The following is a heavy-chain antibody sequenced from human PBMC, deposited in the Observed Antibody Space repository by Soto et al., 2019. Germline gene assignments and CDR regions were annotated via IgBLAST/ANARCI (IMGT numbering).Heavy chain of an antibody. J-gene: IGHJ6*02. CDR2: IIPIFGTA. CDR3: ARSGYCSGGSCSNYYYGMDV. Sequence: QVQLVQSGAEVKKPGSSVKVSYKASGGTFSSYAISWVRQAPGQGLEWMGGIIPIFGTANYAQKFQGRVTITADESTSTAYMELSSLRSEDTAVYYCARSGYCSGGSCSNYYYGMDVWGQGTTVTVSS. D-gene: IGHD2-15*01. V-gene: IGHV1-69*01. CDR1: GGTFSSYA.